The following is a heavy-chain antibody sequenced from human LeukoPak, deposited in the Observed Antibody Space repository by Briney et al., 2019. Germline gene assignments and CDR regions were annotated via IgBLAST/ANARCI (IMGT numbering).Heavy chain of an antibody. V-gene: IGHV3-30*04. D-gene: IGHD3-22*01. CDR3: ARETYYYDSSGYYPDY. CDR1: GFTFSSYA. J-gene: IGHJ4*02. CDR2: ISYDGSNK. Sequence: GGSLRLSCAASGFTFSSYAMHWVRQAPGKGLEWVAVISYDGSNKYYADSVKGRFTISRDNAKNSLYLQMNSLRAEDTAVYYCARETYYYDSSGYYPDYWGQGTLVTVSS.